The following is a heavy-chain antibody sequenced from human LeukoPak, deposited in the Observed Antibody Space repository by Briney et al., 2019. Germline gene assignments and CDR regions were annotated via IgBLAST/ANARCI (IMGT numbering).Heavy chain of an antibody. D-gene: IGHD1-26*01. V-gene: IGHV4-59*08. CDR3: ARHISSGGTYAHFDY. J-gene: IGHJ4*02. CDR1: GSMYNYY. Sequence: SETLSLTCTVSGSMYNYYWSWIRQPPGKGLEWIGYIHYNGITNYSPSLKSRVTMSLDTSKNQVSLKLSSVSAADTAVYYCARHISSGGTYAHFDYWGQGTLVTVSS. CDR2: IHYNGIT.